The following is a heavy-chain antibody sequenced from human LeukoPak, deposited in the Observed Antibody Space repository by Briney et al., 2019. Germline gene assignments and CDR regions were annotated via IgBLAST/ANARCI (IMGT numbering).Heavy chain of an antibody. V-gene: IGHV1-2*06. Sequence: GASVKVSCKASGYTFSGYYLHWVRQAPGQGLEWMGHIDPNSGGTKYAQKFQGRVTMTRDTPTTSAYMELSSLIFDDTAVYYCARDLGYGYGSVWHKYFDYWGHGTLVTVSS. CDR3: ARDLGYGYGSVWHKYFDY. CDR1: GYTFSGYY. D-gene: IGHD5-18*01. J-gene: IGHJ4*01. CDR2: IDPNSGGT.